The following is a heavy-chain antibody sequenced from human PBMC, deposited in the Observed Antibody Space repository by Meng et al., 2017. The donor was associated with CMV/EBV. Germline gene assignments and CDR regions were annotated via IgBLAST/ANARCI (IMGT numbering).Heavy chain of an antibody. CDR3: ARGVPLGIIYSFDY. CDR2: ISVYNDHT. Sequence: VHLVQSGVESKKPGASVNVSCKASGYTFTGYGVSWVRQAPGQGLEWMGWISVYNDHTSFAQNLQGRVTMTTDTSTSTAYVELRSLRSDDTAIYYCARGVPLGIIYSFDYWGQGTLVTVSS. J-gene: IGHJ4*01. CDR1: GYTFTGYG. V-gene: IGHV1-18*01. D-gene: IGHD2-21*01.